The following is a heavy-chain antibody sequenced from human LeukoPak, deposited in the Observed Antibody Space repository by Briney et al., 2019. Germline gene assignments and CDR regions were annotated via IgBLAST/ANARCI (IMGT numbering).Heavy chain of an antibody. Sequence: PGGSLRLSCAASGFTFSSYSMNWVRQAPGKGLEWVSSISSSSSYIYYADSVKGRFTISRDNAKNSLYLQMNSLRAEDTAVYYCARSSIAAPDNFDYWGQGTLVTVSS. J-gene: IGHJ4*02. CDR1: GFTFSSYS. D-gene: IGHD6-13*01. CDR3: ARSSIAAPDNFDY. V-gene: IGHV3-21*01. CDR2: ISSSSSYI.